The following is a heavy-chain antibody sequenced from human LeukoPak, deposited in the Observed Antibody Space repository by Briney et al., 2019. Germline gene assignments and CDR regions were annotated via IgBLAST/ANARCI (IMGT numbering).Heavy chain of an antibody. Sequence: ASVKVSCKASGYTFTGYDINWVRQATGQGLEWMGWMNPNSGNTGYAQKFQGRVTMTRNTSISTAYMELSSLRSEDTAVYYCARAPYGSGYYYSYYYYGMDVWGQGTTVTVSS. V-gene: IGHV1-8*01. J-gene: IGHJ6*02. CDR3: ARAPYGSGYYYSYYYYGMDV. D-gene: IGHD3-22*01. CDR1: GYTFTGYD. CDR2: MNPNSGNT.